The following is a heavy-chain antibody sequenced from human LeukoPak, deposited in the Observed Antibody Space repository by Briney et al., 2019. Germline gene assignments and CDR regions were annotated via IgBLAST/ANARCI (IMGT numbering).Heavy chain of an antibody. V-gene: IGHV3-48*04. CDR2: INSSGIVI. D-gene: IGHD5-24*01. J-gene: IGHJ4*02. CDR1: GFTFSTYS. CDR3: ASILEMATMAPVDY. Sequence: GGSLRLSCAASGFTFSTYSMNWVRQAPGKGLEWVSYINSSGIVIYYADSVKGRFTISRDNAKNSLYLQVNSLRAEDTAVYYCASILEMATMAPVDYWGQGTLVTVSS.